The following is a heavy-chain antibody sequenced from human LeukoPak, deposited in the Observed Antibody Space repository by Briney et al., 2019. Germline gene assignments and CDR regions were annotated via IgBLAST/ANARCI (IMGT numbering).Heavy chain of an antibody. CDR2: ISGRGTTI. CDR1: RFTFSSYT. Sequence: GGSLRLSCVASRFTFSSYTMTWVRQAPGKGLEWVSYISGRGTTIYYADSVKGRFTISRDNAKSSLYLQMNSLRAEDTALYYCARGALGGTYYPHFDYWGQGTLVTVSS. D-gene: IGHD1-26*01. J-gene: IGHJ4*02. V-gene: IGHV3-48*03. CDR3: ARGALGGTYYPHFDY.